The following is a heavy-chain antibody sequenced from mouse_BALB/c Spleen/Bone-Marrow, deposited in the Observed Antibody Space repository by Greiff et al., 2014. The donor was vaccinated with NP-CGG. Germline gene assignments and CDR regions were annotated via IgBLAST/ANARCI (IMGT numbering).Heavy chain of an antibody. J-gene: IGHJ3*01. CDR2: IDTSDSYT. CDR1: GYTFTDYW. Sequence: QVQLKQSGAELVMPGASVEMSCKASGYTFTDYWMHWVKQRPGQGLEWIGAIDTSDSYTSYNQKFKGKATLTVDESSSTAYMQLSSLTSEDSAVYYCARGDWDDAYWGQGTLVTVSA. V-gene: IGHV1-69*01. CDR3: ARGDWDDAY. D-gene: IGHD4-1*01.